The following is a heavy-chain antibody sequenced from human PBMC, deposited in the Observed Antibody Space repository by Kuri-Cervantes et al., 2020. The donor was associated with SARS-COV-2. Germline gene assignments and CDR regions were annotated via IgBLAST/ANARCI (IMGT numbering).Heavy chain of an antibody. CDR2: ISPIVVDT. CDR1: GYTFTSFY. J-gene: IGHJ4*02. CDR3: ARSSSGSYSDFEH. D-gene: IGHD1-26*01. Sequence: ASVKVSCKASGYTFTSFYIHWVRQAPGQGLEWMAIISPIVVDTNYAQRFRDRVSVTMHTSTSTVHMEVTSLTSEDTGVYYCARSSSGSYSDFEHWGQGTLVTVSS. V-gene: IGHV1-46*01.